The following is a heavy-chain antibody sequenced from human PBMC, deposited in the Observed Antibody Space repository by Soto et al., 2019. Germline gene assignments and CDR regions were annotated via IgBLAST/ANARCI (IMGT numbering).Heavy chain of an antibody. V-gene: IGHV3-21*01. Sequence: EVQLVESGGGLVKPGGSLRLSCAASGFTFSSYSMNWVRQAPGKGLEWVSSISSSSSYISYADSVKGRFTISRDNVKNSLYLQMNSLRGEETAVYYCARGYGDNVCDYWGQGTMVTVSS. D-gene: IGHD4-17*01. J-gene: IGHJ4*02. CDR2: ISSSSSYI. CDR1: GFTFSSYS. CDR3: ARGYGDNVCDY.